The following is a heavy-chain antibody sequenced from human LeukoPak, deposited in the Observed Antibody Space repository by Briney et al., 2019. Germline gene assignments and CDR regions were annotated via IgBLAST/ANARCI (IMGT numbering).Heavy chain of an antibody. CDR1: GYTFTGYY. V-gene: IGHV1-2*02. CDR3: ARDRYCSSTSCLSAGWFDP. CDR2: INPNSGGT. D-gene: IGHD2-2*01. J-gene: IGHJ5*02. Sequence: EASVKVSCKASGYTFTGYYMHWVRQAPGQGLEWMGWINPNSGGTNYAQKFQGRVTMTRDTSISTAYMELSRLRSDDTAVYYCARDRYCSSTSCLSAGWFDPWGQGTLVTVSS.